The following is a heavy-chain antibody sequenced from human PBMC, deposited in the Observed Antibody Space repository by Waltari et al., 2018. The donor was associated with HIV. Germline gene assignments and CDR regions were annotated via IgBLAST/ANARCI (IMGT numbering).Heavy chain of an antibody. V-gene: IGHV3-30*18. Sequence: QVQLVESGGGVVQPGRSLRLSCAASGFTCSSYGMHWVRQAPGKGLEWVAVISSYDGNNKYYADSVKGRLTISRDNSKSTLYLQMNSLRAEDTAVYYCANLDSGQAGGWGQGTLVTVSS. CDR3: ANLDSGQAGG. D-gene: IGHD3-16*01. CDR2: ISSYDGNNK. J-gene: IGHJ4*02. CDR1: GFTCSSYG.